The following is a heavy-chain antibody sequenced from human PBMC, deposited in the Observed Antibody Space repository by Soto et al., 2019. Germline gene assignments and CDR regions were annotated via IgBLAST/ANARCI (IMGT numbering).Heavy chain of an antibody. CDR1: GFTFSSYA. D-gene: IGHD2-15*01. Sequence: GSLRLSCAASGFTFSSYAMSWVRQAPGKGLEWVSAISGSGGSTYYADSVKGRFTISRDNSKNTLYLQMNSLRAEDTAVYYCAKDHRYCSGGSCYKPQYYFDYWGQGTLVTVSS. V-gene: IGHV3-23*01. CDR2: ISGSGGST. J-gene: IGHJ4*02. CDR3: AKDHRYCSGGSCYKPQYYFDY.